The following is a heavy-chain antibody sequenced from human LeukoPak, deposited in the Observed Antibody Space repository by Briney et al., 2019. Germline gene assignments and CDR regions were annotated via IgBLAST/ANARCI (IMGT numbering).Heavy chain of an antibody. Sequence: GGSLRLSCVASGFTFSSHSMSWLRQAPGKGLEWVAYISSSSNHIFYADSVKARFTISRDNAKDSLYLHMNSLRAEDTAIYYCARDTNDETMIIVLKLFDLWGQGTRVTVSS. J-gene: IGHJ4*02. V-gene: IGHV3-48*01. CDR2: ISSSSNHI. CDR3: ARDTNDETMIIVLKLFDL. CDR1: GFTFSSHS. D-gene: IGHD3-22*01.